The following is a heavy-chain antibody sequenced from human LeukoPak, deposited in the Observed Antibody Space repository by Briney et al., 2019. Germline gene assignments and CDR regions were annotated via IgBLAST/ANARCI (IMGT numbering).Heavy chain of an antibody. D-gene: IGHD1-7*01. J-gene: IGHJ4*02. CDR3: ARISSRYNWNYDFDY. Sequence: GSLRLSCAASGFTFSSYAMSWVRQPPGKGLEWIGEIYHSGSTNYNSSLKSRVTISVDKSKNQFSLKLSSVTAADTAVYYCARISSRYNWNYDFDYWGQGTLVTVSS. CDR2: IYHSGST. V-gene: IGHV4-4*02. CDR1: GFTFSSYAM.